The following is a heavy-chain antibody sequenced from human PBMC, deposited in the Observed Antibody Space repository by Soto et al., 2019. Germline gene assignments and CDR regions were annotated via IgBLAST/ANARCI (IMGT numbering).Heavy chain of an antibody. CDR3: ARIAYSSSWYVVGAPIYYYYGMDV. J-gene: IGHJ6*02. V-gene: IGHV1-3*01. D-gene: IGHD6-13*01. CDR2: INAGNGNT. Sequence: ASVKVSCKASGYTFTSYAMHWVRQAPGQRLEWMGWINAGNGNTKYSQKFQGRVTITRDTSASTAYMELSSLRSEDTAVYYCARIAYSSSWYVVGAPIYYYYGMDVWGQGTKVTVSS. CDR1: GYTFTSYA.